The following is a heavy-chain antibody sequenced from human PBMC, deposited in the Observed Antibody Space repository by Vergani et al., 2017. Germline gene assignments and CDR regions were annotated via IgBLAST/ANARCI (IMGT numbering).Heavy chain of an antibody. J-gene: IGHJ2*01. V-gene: IGHV4-59*01. CDR2: VFRYGNV. Sequence: QVQLKESGPGLVKPSETLSLKCSVSGASIDSFYWSWLRQSPGKGLEWIGYVFRYGNVNYNPSFNFRAAIDTSNNQLSLRLSSVTAADTAVYYCARDFGGEWYFDLWGRGTFVTVSS. CDR1: GASIDSFY. D-gene: IGHD2-15*01. CDR3: ARDFGGEWYFDL.